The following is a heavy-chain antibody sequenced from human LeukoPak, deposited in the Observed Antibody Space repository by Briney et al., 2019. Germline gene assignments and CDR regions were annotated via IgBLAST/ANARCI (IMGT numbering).Heavy chain of an antibody. CDR1: GGSISSGGYY. CDR2: IYYSGST. CDR3: ARGYDFWSGYRLDV. D-gene: IGHD3-3*01. Sequence: SETLSLTCTVSGGSISSGGYYWSWIRQHPGKGLEWIGYIYYSGSTYYNPSLKSRVTISVDTSKNQFSLKLSSVTAADTAVYYCARGYDFWSGYRLDVWGKGTTVTVSS. V-gene: IGHV4-31*03. J-gene: IGHJ6*04.